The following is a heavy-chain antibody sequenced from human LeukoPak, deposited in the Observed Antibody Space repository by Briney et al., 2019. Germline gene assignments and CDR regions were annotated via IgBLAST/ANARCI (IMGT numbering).Heavy chain of an antibody. CDR1: GFTVSSNY. J-gene: IGHJ4*02. CDR3: ARGREEEQWPGCFEY. CDR2: IYSGGST. Sequence: GGSLRLSCAASGFTVSSNYMSWVRQAPGKGLEWVSVIYSGGSTYYADSVKGRFTISRDNSKNTLYLQMNSLRAEDTAVYCCARGREEEQWPGCFEYWGQGTLVTVSS. V-gene: IGHV3-66*02. D-gene: IGHD6-19*01.